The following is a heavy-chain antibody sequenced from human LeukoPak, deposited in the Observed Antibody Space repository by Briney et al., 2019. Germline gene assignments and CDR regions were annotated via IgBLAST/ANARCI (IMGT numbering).Heavy chain of an antibody. CDR1: GYTFTSYG. D-gene: IGHD3-10*01. CDR2: ISAYNGNT. CDR3: ARVPMVRGVIIPNWFDP. Sequence: ASVKVSRKASGYTFTSYGISWVRQAPGQGLEWMGWISAYNGNTNYAQKLQGRVTMTTDTSTSTAYMELRSLRSDDTAVYYCARVPMVRGVIIPNWFDPWGQGTLVTVSS. V-gene: IGHV1-18*04. J-gene: IGHJ5*02.